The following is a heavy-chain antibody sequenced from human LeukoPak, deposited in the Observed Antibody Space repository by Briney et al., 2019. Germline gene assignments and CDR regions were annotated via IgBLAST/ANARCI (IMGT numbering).Heavy chain of an antibody. CDR1: GGSISSGGYY. J-gene: IGHJ4*02. V-gene: IGHV4-61*08. Sequence: SETLSLTCTVSGGSISSGGYYWSWIHQHPGKGLEWIGYIYNSGRTNYNPSLKSRVTISVDTSKNQFSLRLRSVTAADTAVYYCARGHSNCSPTSCYFPSDYWGQGTLVTVSS. CDR3: ARGHSNCSPTSCYFPSDY. D-gene: IGHD2-2*01. CDR2: IYNSGRT.